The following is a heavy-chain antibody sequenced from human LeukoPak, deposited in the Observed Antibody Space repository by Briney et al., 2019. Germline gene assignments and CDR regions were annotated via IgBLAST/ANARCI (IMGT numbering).Heavy chain of an antibody. J-gene: IGHJ4*02. CDR3: ARGHGTYFDY. CDR2: ISYDGSNK. D-gene: IGHD1-26*01. Sequence: GGSLRLSCAASGFTFSSYAMHWVRQAPGKGLEWVAVISYDGSNKYYADSVKGRFTISRDFSKNTLYLQMDSLRPEDTAVYYCARGHGTYFDYWGQGTLVPVSS. CDR1: GFTFSSYA. V-gene: IGHV3-30-3*01.